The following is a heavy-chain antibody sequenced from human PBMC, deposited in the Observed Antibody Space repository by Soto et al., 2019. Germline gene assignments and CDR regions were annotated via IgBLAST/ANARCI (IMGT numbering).Heavy chain of an antibody. D-gene: IGHD5-12*01. J-gene: IGHJ6*03. V-gene: IGHV3-21*01. CDR3: ASPSGYDFPPQTRYMDV. CDR2: ISSSSSYI. Sequence: GGSLRLSCAASGFTFSSYSMNWVRQAPGKGLEWVSSISSSSSYIYYADSVKGRFTISRDNAKNSLYLQMNSLRAEDTAVYYCASPSGYDFPPQTRYMDVWGKGTTVTVSS. CDR1: GFTFSSYS.